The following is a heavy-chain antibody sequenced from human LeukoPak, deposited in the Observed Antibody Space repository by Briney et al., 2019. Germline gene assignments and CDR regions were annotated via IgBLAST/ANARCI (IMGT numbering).Heavy chain of an antibody. CDR1: GYTFTSYG. CDR2: ISAYNGNT. CDR3: ARAYYDSSGPLYYFDY. D-gene: IGHD3-22*01. J-gene: IGHJ4*02. V-gene: IGHV1-18*01. Sequence: ASVKVSCKASGYTFTSYGISWVRQAPGQGLEWMGWISAYNGNTNYAQKLQGGVTMTTDSSTSTAYMELRSLRSDDTAVYYCARAYYDSSGPLYYFDYWGQGTLVTVSS.